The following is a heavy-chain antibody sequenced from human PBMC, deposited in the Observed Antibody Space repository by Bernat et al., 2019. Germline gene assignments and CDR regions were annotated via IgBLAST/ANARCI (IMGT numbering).Heavy chain of an antibody. CDR1: GGSVNDDNW. J-gene: IGHJ6*02. D-gene: IGHD1-7*01. V-gene: IGHV4-4*02. CDR3: AKNFFYSMDV. Sequence: HAQLQESGPGLVKPSGTLSLTCAVSGGSVNDDNWWSWVRQPPGKGLEWIGEIYHSGSTNYNPSLKSRVTVSVDTSRDQFSLYLTSVTAADTAVYYCAKNFFYSMDVWGQGTTVTVSS. CDR2: IYHSGST.